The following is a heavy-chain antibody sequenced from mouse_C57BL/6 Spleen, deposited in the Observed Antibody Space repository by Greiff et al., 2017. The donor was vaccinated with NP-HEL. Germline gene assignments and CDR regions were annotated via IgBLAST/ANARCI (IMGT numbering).Heavy chain of an antibody. CDR1: GFNITNAY. V-gene: IGHV14-3*01. CDR3: APYDEGYFDY. Sequence: EVQLQQSVPELVKPGASVKLSCTASGFNITNAYIHWVKQRPEQGLEWIGRIYPADGNTKYNTKFKGKATITADTSSNTAYLQLSSLTSEDTAIYYCAPYDEGYFDYWGQGTTLTVSS. D-gene: IGHD2-3*01. CDR2: IYPADGNT. J-gene: IGHJ2*01.